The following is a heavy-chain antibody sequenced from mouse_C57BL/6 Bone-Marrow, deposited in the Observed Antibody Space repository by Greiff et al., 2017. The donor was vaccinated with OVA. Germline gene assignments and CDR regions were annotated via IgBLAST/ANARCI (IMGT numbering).Heavy chain of an antibody. CDR1: GFTFSSYA. V-gene: IGHV5-9-1*02. CDR3: KRGYYDGSSSRYYAMDY. D-gene: IGHD1-1*01. J-gene: IGHJ4*01. CDR2: ISSGGDYI. Sequence: EVKLVESGEGLVKPGGSLKLSCAASGFTFSSYAMSWVRQTPEKRLEWVAYISSGGDYIYYADTVKGRFTISRDHARTTLYLQMSSLKSEDTAMYYCKRGYYDGSSSRYYAMDYWGQGTSVTVSS.